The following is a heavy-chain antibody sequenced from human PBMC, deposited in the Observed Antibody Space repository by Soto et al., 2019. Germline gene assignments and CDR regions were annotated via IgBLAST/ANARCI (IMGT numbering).Heavy chain of an antibody. V-gene: IGHV1-3*05. D-gene: IGHD6-19*01. CDR3: ARDLLPYSSGLDDAFDI. CDR1: GYTFTSYA. Sequence: QVQLVQSGAEEKKPGASVKVSCKASGYTFTSYAMHWVRQAPGQRLEWMGWINAGNGNTKYSQKFQGRVTITRDTSASTAYMELSSLRSEDTAVYYCARDLLPYSSGLDDAFDIWGQGTMVTVSS. J-gene: IGHJ3*02. CDR2: INAGNGNT.